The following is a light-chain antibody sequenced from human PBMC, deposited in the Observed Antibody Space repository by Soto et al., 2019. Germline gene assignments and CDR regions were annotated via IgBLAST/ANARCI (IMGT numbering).Light chain of an antibody. V-gene: IGKV1-5*01. CDR1: QSISSW. CDR3: QQYNSYSMYT. Sequence: DIPMTQSPSTLYSSVGARVTITCLASQSISSWLAWYQQKPGKDPKLLIYDASSLESGVPSRFSGSGSGTEFTLTISSLQPDDFATYYCQQYNSYSMYTFGQGTKLEIK. J-gene: IGKJ2*01. CDR2: DAS.